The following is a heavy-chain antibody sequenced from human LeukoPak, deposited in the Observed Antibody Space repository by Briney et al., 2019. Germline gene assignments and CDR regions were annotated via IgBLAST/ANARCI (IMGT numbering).Heavy chain of an antibody. Sequence: SVKVSCKASGYTFTSYGISWVRQAPGQGLEWMGRIIPIFGTTNYAQKFQGRVTITTDESMSTAYMELSSLRSEDTAVYYCARGGTGTTSDYCGQGTLVTVSS. CDR2: IIPIFGTT. D-gene: IGHD1-7*01. CDR3: ARGGTGTTSDY. CDR1: GYTFTSYG. J-gene: IGHJ4*02. V-gene: IGHV1-69*05.